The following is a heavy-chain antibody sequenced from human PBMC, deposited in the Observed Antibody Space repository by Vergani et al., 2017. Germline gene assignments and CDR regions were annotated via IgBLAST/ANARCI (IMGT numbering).Heavy chain of an antibody. J-gene: IGHJ4*02. D-gene: IGHD2-15*01. CDR3: ARAVPCSGGSCYSGVFDY. V-gene: IGHV1-69*06. CDR2: IIPIFGTA. Sequence: QVQLVQSGAEVKKPGSSVHVSCKASGGPFSSYAISWVRQAPGQGLEWMGGIIPIFGTANYAQKFQGRVTITADKSTSTASMELSSLRSEDTAVYYCARAVPCSGGSCYSGVFDYWGQGTLVTVSS. CDR1: GGPFSSYA.